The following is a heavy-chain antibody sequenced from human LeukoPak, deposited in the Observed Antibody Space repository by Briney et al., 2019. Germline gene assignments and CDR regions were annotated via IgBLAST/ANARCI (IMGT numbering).Heavy chain of an antibody. V-gene: IGHV1-2*06. Sequence: GASVKVSCKASGYTFTGCYMHWVRQAPGQGLEWMGQINPNSGGTNYAQKFQGRVTMTRDTSISTAYMELSRLRSDDTAVYYCARPYSSSAFDYWGQGTLVTVPS. CDR3: ARPYSSSAFDY. J-gene: IGHJ4*02. D-gene: IGHD6-6*01. CDR2: INPNSGGT. CDR1: GYTFTGCY.